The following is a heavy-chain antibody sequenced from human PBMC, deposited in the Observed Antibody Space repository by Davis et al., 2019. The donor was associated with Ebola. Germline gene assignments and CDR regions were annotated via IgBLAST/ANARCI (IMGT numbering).Heavy chain of an antibody. CDR1: GFTFDAYA. CDR2: INWNSGSI. CDR3: ARIQQLVPRDY. Sequence: PGGSLRLSCAASGFTFDAYAMHWVRQAPGKGLEWVSGINWNSGSIGYADSVKGRFTISRDNAKNSLYLQMNSLRAEDTAVYYCARIQQLVPRDYWGQGTLVTVSS. J-gene: IGHJ4*02. D-gene: IGHD6-13*01. V-gene: IGHV3-9*01.